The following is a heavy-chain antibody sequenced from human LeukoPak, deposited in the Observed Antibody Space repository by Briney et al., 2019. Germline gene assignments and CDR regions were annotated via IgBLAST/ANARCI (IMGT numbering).Heavy chain of an antibody. CDR2: LSGSGITT. D-gene: IGHD6-19*01. V-gene: IGHV3-23*01. Sequence: GGSLRLSCAASEFIFSGYWMNWVRQAPGKGLEWVSTLSGSGITTYYADSVKGRFTISRDNSKNTLYLQMNSLRAEDTAVYYCAKGIYSSGWSYFDYWGHGTLVTVSS. CDR3: AKGIYSSGWSYFDY. J-gene: IGHJ4*01. CDR1: EFIFSGYW.